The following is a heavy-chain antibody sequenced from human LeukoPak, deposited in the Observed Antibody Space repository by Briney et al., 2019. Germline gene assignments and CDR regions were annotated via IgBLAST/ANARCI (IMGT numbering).Heavy chain of an antibody. CDR2: TYSGGST. J-gene: IGHJ4*02. Sequence: PGGSLRLSCAASGFTVSSNYMSRVRQAPGKGLEWVSVTYSGGSTYYADSVKGRFTISRDNSKNTVYLQMNNLRAEDTAVYYCARDSGWNYVDLEYWGQGTLVTVSS. CDR3: ARDSGWNYVDLEY. V-gene: IGHV3-66*01. D-gene: IGHD1-7*01. CDR1: GFTVSSNY.